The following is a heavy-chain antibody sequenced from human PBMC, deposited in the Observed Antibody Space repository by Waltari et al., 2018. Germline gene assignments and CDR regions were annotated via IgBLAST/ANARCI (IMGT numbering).Heavy chain of an antibody. D-gene: IGHD3-3*02. CDR1: GFTFRSHD. Sequence: EDQMVESGGGVVQPGWSLGLYCEVLGFTFRSHDLRWVRHSPGKGLEWISFISTSGSDTFYADAVKGRLTISRDNARNSLHLQMSSLRVEDTGVYYCARYYGAFYISWHFDLWGRGTLVTFSS. CDR2: ISTSGSDT. V-gene: IGHV3-48*03. J-gene: IGHJ2*01. CDR3: ARYYGAFYISWHFDL.